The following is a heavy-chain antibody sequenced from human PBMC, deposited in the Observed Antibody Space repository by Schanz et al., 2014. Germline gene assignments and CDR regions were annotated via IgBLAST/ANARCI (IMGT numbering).Heavy chain of an antibody. J-gene: IGHJ6*02. CDR1: GFAFSAYS. CDR2: ISSSGSYI. CDR3: ARVRAYDYGAEAHGMDV. D-gene: IGHD4-17*01. Sequence: EVQLVESGGGLVKPGGSLRLSCAASGFAFSAYSMNWVRQAPGKGLEWVSSISSSGSYIYFPDSVKGRFPISRDNAKNSLYLQMNSLRAEDTAVYYCARVRAYDYGAEAHGMDVWGHGTTVTFSS. V-gene: IGHV3-21*01.